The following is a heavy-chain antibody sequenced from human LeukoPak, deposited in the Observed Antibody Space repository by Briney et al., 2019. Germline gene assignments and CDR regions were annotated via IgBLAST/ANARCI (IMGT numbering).Heavy chain of an antibody. D-gene: IGHD6-6*01. V-gene: IGHV3-11*01. J-gene: IGHJ4*02. CDR3: ASGSSSVGY. CDR1: GFIFSDYY. Sequence: PGGSLRLSCAASGFIFSDYYMSWIRHSPGKGLKWISYISPNGTDIYSIDSVRGRFIISRDNAKNSLYLQMNSLRAEDTAVYYCASGSSSVGYWGQGTLVTVSS. CDR2: ISPNGTDI.